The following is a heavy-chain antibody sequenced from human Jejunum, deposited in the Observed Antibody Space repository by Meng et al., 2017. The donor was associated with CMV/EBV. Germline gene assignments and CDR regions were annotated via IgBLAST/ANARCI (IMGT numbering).Heavy chain of an antibody. CDR1: GFNFGTFW. J-gene: IGHJ4*02. V-gene: IGHV3-7*01. CDR3: ARALYSYGLGARFDF. Sequence: GFNFGTFWMSWGRQAPGKGLEWVANIKDDGSEKYSVDSVKGRFTISRDNAKNSLSLQMNSLRAEDTAVYYCARALYSYGLGARFDFWGQGSLVTVSS. D-gene: IGHD5-18*01. CDR2: IKDDGSEK.